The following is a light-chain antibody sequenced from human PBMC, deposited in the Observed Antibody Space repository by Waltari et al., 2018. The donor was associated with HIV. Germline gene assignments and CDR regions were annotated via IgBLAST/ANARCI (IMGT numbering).Light chain of an antibody. CDR2: KDT. Sequence: YELTQPPSMSVSPGQTAKITCSGDVLAKQYAYWYQQKPGQAPVLVMSKDTERPSEIPERFSGSSSGTTVTLTISGVHAEDEADYHCQSSDDSRPWIFGGGTKMTVL. V-gene: IGLV3-25*03. CDR3: QSSDDSRPWI. CDR1: VLAKQY. J-gene: IGLJ2*01.